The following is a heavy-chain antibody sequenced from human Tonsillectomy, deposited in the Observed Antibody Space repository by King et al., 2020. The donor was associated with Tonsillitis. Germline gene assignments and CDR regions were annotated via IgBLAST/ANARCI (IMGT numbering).Heavy chain of an antibody. CDR1: GYSFTCYG. D-gene: IGHD2-15*01. CDR2: ISAYNGDT. V-gene: IGHV1-18*01. CDR3: ARDRGIVVVVAGGDY. Sequence: QLVQSGAAVKKPGASVKVSCKASGYSFTCYGISWVRQAPGQGLEWMGWISAYNGDTNYAQKLQDRVTMTTDTSTSTAYMELRSLRSDDTAVYYCARDRGIVVVVAGGDYWGQGTLVTVSS. J-gene: IGHJ4*02.